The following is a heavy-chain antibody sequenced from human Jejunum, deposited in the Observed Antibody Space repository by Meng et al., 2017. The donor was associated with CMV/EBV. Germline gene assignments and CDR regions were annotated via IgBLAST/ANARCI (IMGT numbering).Heavy chain of an antibody. CDR3: VKDIRGGYFYYGMDV. V-gene: IGHV3-9*01. CDR2: INWNSGSI. CDR1: GFSFDDYA. Sequence: GFSFDDYAMYWVRQAPGKGLECVSGINWNSGSIGYADSVKGRFTISRDNAKNSLYLQMSSLRPEDTALYYCVKDIRGGYFYYGMDVWGQGTMVTVSS. D-gene: IGHD3-16*01. J-gene: IGHJ6*02.